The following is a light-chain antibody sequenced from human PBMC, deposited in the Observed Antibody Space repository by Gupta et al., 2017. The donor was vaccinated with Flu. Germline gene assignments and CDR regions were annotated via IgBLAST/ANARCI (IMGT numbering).Light chain of an antibody. CDR2: KAS. CDR1: QIICMW. CDR3: QQYNSYPLT. Sequence: DIQMTQSPSTLSASVGDRVTITCRAGQIICMWLAWYQQKPGKAPKLLIYKASSLESGVSSRFSGSGSGTEFTLTISSLQPDDFGTYYCQQYNSYPLTFGGGTKVEIK. V-gene: IGKV1-5*03. J-gene: IGKJ4*01.